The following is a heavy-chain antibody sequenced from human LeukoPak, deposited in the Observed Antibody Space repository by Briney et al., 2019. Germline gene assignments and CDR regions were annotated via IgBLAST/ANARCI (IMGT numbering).Heavy chain of an antibody. CDR2: ISYDGSNK. CDR1: GFTFSSYE. J-gene: IGHJ4*02. D-gene: IGHD5-12*01. CDR3: ASETLNIVAPFFDY. Sequence: GGSLRLSCAASGFTFSSYEMNWARQAPGKGLEWVAVISYDGSNKYYADSVKGRFTISRDNSKNTLYLQMNSLRAEDTAVYYCASETLNIVAPFFDYWGQGTLVTVSS. V-gene: IGHV3-30*04.